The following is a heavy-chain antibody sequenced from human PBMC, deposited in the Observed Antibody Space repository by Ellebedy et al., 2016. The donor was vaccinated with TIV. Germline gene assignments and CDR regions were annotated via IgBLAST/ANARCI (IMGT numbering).Heavy chain of an antibody. Sequence: SETLSLTXAVYGGSFNGYFWNWIRQSPGKGLEWIGEINHSGSTNYNPSLKSRVTISVDTSKSQFSLKLTSVTAADTAVYYCARELHGDYDAFDSWGLGTLVTVSS. CDR1: GGSFNGYF. CDR3: ARELHGDYDAFDS. CDR2: INHSGST. J-gene: IGHJ4*02. D-gene: IGHD4-17*01. V-gene: IGHV4-34*01.